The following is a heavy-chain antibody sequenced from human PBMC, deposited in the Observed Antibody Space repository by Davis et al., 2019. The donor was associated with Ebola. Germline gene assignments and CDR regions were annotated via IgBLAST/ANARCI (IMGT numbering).Heavy chain of an antibody. J-gene: IGHJ6*02. CDR1: GFTFDDYA. D-gene: IGHD6-13*01. V-gene: IGHV3-43*02. CDR2: ISGDGGST. CDR3: AKDSLAAAGIVDYYYGMDV. Sequence: GESLKISCAASGFTFDDYAMHWVRQAPGKGLEWVSLISGDGGSTYYADSVKGRFTISRDNSKNSVYLQMNSLRTEDTALYYCAKDSLAAAGIVDYYYGMDVWGQGTTVTVSS.